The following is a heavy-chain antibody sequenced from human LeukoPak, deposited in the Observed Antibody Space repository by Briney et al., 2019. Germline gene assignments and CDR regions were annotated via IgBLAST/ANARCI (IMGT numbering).Heavy chain of an antibody. D-gene: IGHD1-1*01. Sequence: GGSLRLSCTASGFTFGDYAMSWFRQAPGKGLEWVAVISYDGSNKYYADSVKGRFTISRDNSKNTLYLQMNSLRAEDTAVYYCAKDQTSTGQLDYWGQGTLVTVSS. CDR1: GFTFGDYA. CDR2: ISYDGSNK. CDR3: AKDQTSTGQLDY. V-gene: IGHV3-30*04. J-gene: IGHJ4*02.